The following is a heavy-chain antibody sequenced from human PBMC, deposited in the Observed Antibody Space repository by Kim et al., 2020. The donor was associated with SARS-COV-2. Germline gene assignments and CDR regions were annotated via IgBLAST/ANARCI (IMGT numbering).Heavy chain of an antibody. Sequence: GKGRFTIYRDNSKNTQYLQMNSLRAEETAVYYCAKDTGSRYANWFDPWGQGTLVTVSS. V-gene: IGHV3-23*01. CDR3: AKDTGSRYANWFDP. J-gene: IGHJ5*02. D-gene: IGHD5-18*01.